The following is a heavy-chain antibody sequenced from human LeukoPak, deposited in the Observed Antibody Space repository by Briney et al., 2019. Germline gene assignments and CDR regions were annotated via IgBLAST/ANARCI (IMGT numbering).Heavy chain of an antibody. Sequence: SETLSLTCSVSGGSISSTSCYWGWICQPPGKGLEWIGGIYYSGNTYYTPSLKSRVTISVDTSKNQFSLKLSSVTAADTALYYCASLQKPGWFDPWGQGTLVTVSS. D-gene: IGHD4-11*01. CDR1: GGSISSTSCY. V-gene: IGHV4-39*07. J-gene: IGHJ5*02. CDR3: ASLQKPGWFDP. CDR2: IYYSGNT.